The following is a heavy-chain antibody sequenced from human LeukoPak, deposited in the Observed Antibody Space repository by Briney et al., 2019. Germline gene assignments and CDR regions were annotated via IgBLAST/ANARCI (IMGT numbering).Heavy chain of an antibody. CDR2: ISSSSSYI. CDR3: TREGALKQLLGYFDL. CDR1: GFTLSSYS. Sequence: GGSLRLSCAASGFTLSSYSMNWVRQAPGKGLEWVSSISSSSSYIYFADSVKGRFTISRDNAKNSLCLQMNSLRAEDTAVFYCTREGALKQLLGYFDLWGRGTLVTVSS. V-gene: IGHV3-21*01. D-gene: IGHD1-26*01. J-gene: IGHJ2*01.